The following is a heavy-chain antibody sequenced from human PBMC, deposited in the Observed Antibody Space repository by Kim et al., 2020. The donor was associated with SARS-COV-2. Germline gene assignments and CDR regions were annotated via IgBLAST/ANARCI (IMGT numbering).Heavy chain of an antibody. J-gene: IGHJ4*03. V-gene: IGHV4-34*01. Sequence: SETLSLTCAVYGGSFSGYYWSWIRQPPGKGLEWIGEINHSGSTNYNPSLKSRVTISVDTSKNQFSLKLSSVTAADTAVYYCARAANLSGWDRVGYFDYWG. D-gene: IGHD6-19*01. CDR3: ARAANLSGWDRVGYFDY. CDR2: INHSGST. CDR1: GGSFSGYY.